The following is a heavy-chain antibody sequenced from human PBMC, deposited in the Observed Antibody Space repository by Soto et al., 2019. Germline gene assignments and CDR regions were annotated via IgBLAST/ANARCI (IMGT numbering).Heavy chain of an antibody. CDR1: GFTFSSYG. CDR2: ISYDGSNK. V-gene: IGHV3-30*18. Sequence: GGSLRLSCAASGFTFSSYGMHWVRQAPGKGLEWVAVISYDGSNKYYADSVKGRFTISRDNSKNTLYLQMNSLRAEDTAVYYCAKDRIAARPYCYYGMDVWGQGTTVTVSS. J-gene: IGHJ6*02. CDR3: AKDRIAARPYCYYGMDV. D-gene: IGHD6-6*01.